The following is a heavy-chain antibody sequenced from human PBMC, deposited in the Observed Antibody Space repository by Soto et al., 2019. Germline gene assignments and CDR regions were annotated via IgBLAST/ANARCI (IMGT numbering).Heavy chain of an antibody. D-gene: IGHD4-4*01. Sequence: VQLVESGGGVVQPGRSLRLSCEASGFMFLSYGFHWVRQAPGKGLGWVAVISVNGGNKDYVDSVKGRFTISRDDSKNTHYSLRENPGAEAAAVVYWGASRGGGGYSSIDSWGQGTLVSVSS. CDR3: GASRGGGGYSSIDS. J-gene: IGHJ5*01. V-gene: IGHV3-30*03. CDR1: GFMFLSYG. CDR2: ISVNGGNK.